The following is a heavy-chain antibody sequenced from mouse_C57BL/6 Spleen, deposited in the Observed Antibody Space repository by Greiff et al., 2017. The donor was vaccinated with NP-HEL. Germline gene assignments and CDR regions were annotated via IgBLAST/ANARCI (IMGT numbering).Heavy chain of an antibody. D-gene: IGHD1-1*01. CDR2: IHPNSGRT. J-gene: IGHJ4*01. CDR3: ARGAYGSSDYDMDY. V-gene: IGHV1-64*01. CDR1: GYTFTSYW. Sequence: QVQLQQPGAELVKPGASVKLSCKASGYTFTSYWMHWVKQRPGQGLEWIGMIHPNSGRTNYNEKFKSKATLTVDKSSGTAYMQLSSLTSEDATVYYCARGAYGSSDYDMDYWGQGTSVTFSS.